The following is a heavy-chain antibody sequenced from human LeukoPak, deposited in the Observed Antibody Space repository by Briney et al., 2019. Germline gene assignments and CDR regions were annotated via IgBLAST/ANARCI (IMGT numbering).Heavy chain of an antibody. CDR2: IYYSGST. D-gene: IGHD4-17*01. J-gene: IGHJ4*02. CDR3: ARGDYGDFGIYIDY. CDR1: GGSISSGDYY. Sequence: SETLFLTCTVSGGSISSGDYYWSWIRQPPGKGLEWIGYIYYSGSTYYNPSLKSRVTISVDTSKNQFSLKLSSVTAADTAVYYCARGDYGDFGIYIDYWGQGTLVTVSS. V-gene: IGHV4-30-4*01.